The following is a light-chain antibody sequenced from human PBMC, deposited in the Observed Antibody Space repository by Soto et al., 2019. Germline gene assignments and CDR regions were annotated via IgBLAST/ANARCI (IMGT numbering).Light chain of an antibody. CDR1: QSVSSN. J-gene: IGKJ1*01. Sequence: EIVMTQSPATLSVSPGERATLSCRASQSVSSNLAWYQQKPGQAPRLLIYGASTSATGIPARFSGGGSGTGVTLTIISLQSEDFSVYYCQQYSNWPPWTFGQGTKVEIK. V-gene: IGKV3-15*01. CDR3: QQYSNWPPWT. CDR2: GAS.